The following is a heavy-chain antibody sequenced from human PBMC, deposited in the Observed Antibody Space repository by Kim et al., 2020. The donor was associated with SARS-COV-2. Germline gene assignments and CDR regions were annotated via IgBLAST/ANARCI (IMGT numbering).Heavy chain of an antibody. D-gene: IGHD6-13*01. CDR1: GYTFTSYG. CDR3: ARGGIRMGQQLAHYYYYGMAV. J-gene: IGHJ6*02. Sequence: ASVKVSCKASGYTFTSYGISWVRQAPGQGLEWMGWISAYNGNTNYAQKLQGRVTMTTDTSTSTAYMELRSLRSDDTAVYYCARGGIRMGQQLAHYYYYGMAVWDPGTTVTVSS. V-gene: IGHV1-18*01. CDR2: ISAYNGNT.